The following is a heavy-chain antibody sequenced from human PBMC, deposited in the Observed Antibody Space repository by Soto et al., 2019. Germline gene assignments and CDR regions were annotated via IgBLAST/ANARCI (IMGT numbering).Heavy chain of an antibody. V-gene: IGHV4-61*01. CDR3: ARGLTMGQLPSHFDH. J-gene: IGHJ5*02. CDR2: VHSSGIT. D-gene: IGHD3-16*01. Sequence: TSETLSLTCTVSGGSVSNDNFYWSWIRQPAGKGLEWIGYVHSSGITNYNPSLKRRVTISVDTSRNQFSLRLSFVTAADTAVYYCARGLTMGQLPSHFDHWGQGTLVTVSS. CDR1: GGSVSNDNFY.